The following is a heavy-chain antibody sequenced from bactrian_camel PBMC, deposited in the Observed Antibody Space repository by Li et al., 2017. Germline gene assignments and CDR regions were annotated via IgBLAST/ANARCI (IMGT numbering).Heavy chain of an antibody. CDR1: GDAYGGTYGSSC. CDR2: IFTPDGTT. J-gene: IGHJ4*01. V-gene: IGHV3S54*01. Sequence: HVQLVESGGGSVQAGGSLILNCTVSGDAYGGTYGSSCLGWFRQAPGKKREGVAFIFTPDGTTSYDDSVKGRFTISRDNAKNTVYLQMNSLKSEDTAMYYCAAYDGNCVDGLRLAPAMTYWGHGTQVTVS. D-gene: IGHD1*01. CDR3: AAYDGNCVDGLRLAPAMTY.